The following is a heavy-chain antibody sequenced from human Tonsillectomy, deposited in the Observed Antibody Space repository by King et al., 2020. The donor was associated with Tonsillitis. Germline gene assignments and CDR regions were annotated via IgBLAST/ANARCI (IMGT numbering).Heavy chain of an antibody. D-gene: IGHD2-21*02. CDR2: IHYSGTT. J-gene: IGHJ3*01. CDR1: GGSISSGDSF. V-gene: IGHV4-30-4*01. CDR3: ATGGVTLHDVFDV. Sequence: MQLQESGPGLVKPSQTLSLTCTVSGGSISSGDSFWSWIRQAPGKGLEWIGYIHYSGTTYFNPSLKSRVTISVDTSKNHFSLNLSSVTAADTAVYYCATGGVTLHDVFDVWGQGTVVTVSS.